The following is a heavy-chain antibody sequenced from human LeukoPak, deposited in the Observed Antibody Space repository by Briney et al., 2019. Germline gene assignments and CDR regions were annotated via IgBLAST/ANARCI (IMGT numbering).Heavy chain of an antibody. J-gene: IGHJ4*02. CDR2: ISSSGSTI. CDR3: ARVLWEDYFDY. D-gene: IGHD1-26*01. Sequence: GGSLRLSCAASGFTSSSYEMNWVRQAPGKGLEWVSYISSSGSTIYYADSVKGRFTISRDNAKNSLYLQMNSLRAEDTAVYYCARVLWEDYFDYWGQGTLVTVSS. CDR1: GFTSSSYE. V-gene: IGHV3-48*03.